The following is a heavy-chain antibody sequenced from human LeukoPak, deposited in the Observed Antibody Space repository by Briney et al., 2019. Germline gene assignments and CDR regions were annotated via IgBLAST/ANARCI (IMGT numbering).Heavy chain of an antibody. CDR1: GGSISSYY. CDR2: IYYSGST. CDR3: ARAHPHFDY. V-gene: IGHV4-59*01. J-gene: IGHJ4*02. Sequence: SETLSLTCTVSGGSISSYYWSWIRQPPGKGLEWIGYIYYSGSTNYNPSLKSRVTISVDTSKNQFSLKLSSVTAADTAVYYCARAHPHFDYWGERKLVTVSS.